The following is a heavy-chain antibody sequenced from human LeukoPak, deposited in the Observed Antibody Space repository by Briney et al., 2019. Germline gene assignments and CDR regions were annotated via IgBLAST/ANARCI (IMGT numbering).Heavy chain of an antibody. CDR3: WGYCSGGSCYPFDY. Sequence: GSLRLSCATSGFTFGNYAMSWVRQAPGKGLEWIGEINHSGSTNYNPSLKSRVTISVDTSKNQFSLKLSSVTAADTAVYYCWGYCSGGSCYPFDYWGQGTLVTVSS. CDR1: GFTFGNYA. V-gene: IGHV4-34*08. D-gene: IGHD2-15*01. CDR2: INHSGST. J-gene: IGHJ4*02.